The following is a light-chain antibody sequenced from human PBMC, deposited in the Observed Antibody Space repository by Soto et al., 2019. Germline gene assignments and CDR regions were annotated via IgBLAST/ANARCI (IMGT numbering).Light chain of an antibody. CDR1: EIISNW. J-gene: IGKJ1*01. CDR2: DAA. CDR3: QQYKGYWT. Sequence: DIQMTQSPSTLSASVGDRVTITCRASEIISNWLAWYQQKPGKALKLLIYDAASLQSGAPSRISGSGSGTEFTLTINSLQPDDSATYYCQQYKGYWTFGQGTKVEV. V-gene: IGKV1-5*01.